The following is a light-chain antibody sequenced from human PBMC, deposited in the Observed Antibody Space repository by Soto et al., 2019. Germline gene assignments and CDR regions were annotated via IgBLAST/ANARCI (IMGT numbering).Light chain of an antibody. CDR2: SAS. CDR3: QQWHSYPIT. Sequence: DIQMTQTPSSVSATGGDRVTITCRASQNIDNWLSWYQQKPGKAPHLLNYSASTLHSGVQASFSGCNSGTDFSLTINSLLPEDVGTYYCQQWHSYPITFGQETRLEI. V-gene: IGKV1-12*01. CDR1: QNIDNW. J-gene: IGKJ5*01.